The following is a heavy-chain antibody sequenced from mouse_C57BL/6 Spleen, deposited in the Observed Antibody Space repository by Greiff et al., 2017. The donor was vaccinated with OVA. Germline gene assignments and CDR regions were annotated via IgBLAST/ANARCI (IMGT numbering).Heavy chain of an antibody. V-gene: IGHV1-69*01. D-gene: IGHD2-1*01. Sequence: QVQLKESGAELMKPGASVKLSCKASGYTFTSYWMHWVKQRPGQGLEWIGEIDPSDSYTNYNQKFKGKSTLTVDKSSSTAYMQLSSLTSEDSAVYYCASTMVTTGGYFDYWGQGTTLTVSS. CDR2: IDPSDSYT. CDR1: GYTFTSYW. CDR3: ASTMVTTGGYFDY. J-gene: IGHJ2*01.